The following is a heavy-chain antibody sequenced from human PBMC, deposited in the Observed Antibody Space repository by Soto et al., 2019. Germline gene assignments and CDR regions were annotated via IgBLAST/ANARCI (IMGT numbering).Heavy chain of an antibody. Sequence: GGSVKVSCKASGYTFTSYDINWVRQATGQGLEWMGWMNPNSGNTGYAQKFQGRVTMTRNTSISTAYMELSSLRSEDTAVYYCTCYGATGDDAFDIWGQGTMVSVS. CDR3: TCYGATGDDAFDI. CDR1: GYTFTSYD. CDR2: MNPNSGNT. V-gene: IGHV1-8*01. D-gene: IGHD2-2*01. J-gene: IGHJ3*02.